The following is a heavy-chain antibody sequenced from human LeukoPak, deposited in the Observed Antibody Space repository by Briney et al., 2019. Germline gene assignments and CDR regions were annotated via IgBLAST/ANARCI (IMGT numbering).Heavy chain of an antibody. CDR2: INHSGST. CDR1: GGSFSGYY. J-gene: IGHJ4*02. V-gene: IGHV4-34*01. D-gene: IGHD3-3*01. CDR3: ARAPGYYDFWSGFDY. Sequence: SETLSLTCAVYGGSFSGYYWSWIRQPPEKGLEWIGEINHSGSTDYNPSLKSRVTISVDTSKNQFSLKLSSVTAADTAVYYCARAPGYYDFWSGFDYWGQGTLVTVSS.